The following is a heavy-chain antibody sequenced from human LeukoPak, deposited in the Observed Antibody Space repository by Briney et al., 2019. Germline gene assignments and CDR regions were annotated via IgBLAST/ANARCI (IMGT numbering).Heavy chain of an antibody. J-gene: IGHJ4*02. CDR3: ARNRGDPSYFDY. CDR2: ISTSSSYI. Sequence: GGSLRLSCAASGFTFNGYSMNWVRQAPGKGLEWVSSISTSSSYIYYADSVKGRFTISRNNPKNSLYLQMNSLRAEDTAVYYCARNRGDPSYFDYWGQGTLVTVSS. D-gene: IGHD4-17*01. CDR1: GFTFNGYS. V-gene: IGHV3-21*01.